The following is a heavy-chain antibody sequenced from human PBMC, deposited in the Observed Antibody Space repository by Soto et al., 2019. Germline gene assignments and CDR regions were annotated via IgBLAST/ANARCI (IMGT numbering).Heavy chain of an antibody. CDR1: GGTFSSYA. CDR2: IIPIFGTA. V-gene: IGHV1-69*13. Sequence: SVKVSCKASGGTFSSYAISWVRQAPGQGLEWMGGIIPIFGTANYAQKFQGRVTITADESTSTAYMELSSLRSEDTAVYYCARDLGYDILTGYYSWGQGTLVTVSS. D-gene: IGHD3-9*01. CDR3: ARDLGYDILTGYYS. J-gene: IGHJ4*02.